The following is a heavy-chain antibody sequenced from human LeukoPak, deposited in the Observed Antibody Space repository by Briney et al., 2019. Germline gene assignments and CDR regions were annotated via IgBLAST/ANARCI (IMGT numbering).Heavy chain of an antibody. D-gene: IGHD4/OR15-4a*01. J-gene: IGHJ5*02. CDR3: VRGSSANYDT. Sequence: GASLRLSCAASGFTFSSYAMCWVRQAPGKGLRWVSSITRSGDNTYYADSVKGRFTISRDNTKNTLHLQVNSLRAEDTAVYYCVRGSSANYDTWGQGTLVTVSS. V-gene: IGHV3-23*01. CDR1: GFTFSSYA. CDR2: ITRSGDNT.